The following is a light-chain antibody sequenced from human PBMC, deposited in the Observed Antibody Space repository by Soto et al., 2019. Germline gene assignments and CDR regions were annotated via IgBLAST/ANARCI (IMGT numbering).Light chain of an antibody. V-gene: IGKV1-5*01. Sequence: DIHMTQTPSTLSASVGDRVTIACRATQSISSWLAWYQQKPGKAPKLLIYDASNLESGVPSRFSGSGSGTEFTLTISSLLPDDFATYYCHHYSSYPWTFGQGTKVDIK. CDR1: QSISSW. CDR3: HHYSSYPWT. J-gene: IGKJ1*01. CDR2: DAS.